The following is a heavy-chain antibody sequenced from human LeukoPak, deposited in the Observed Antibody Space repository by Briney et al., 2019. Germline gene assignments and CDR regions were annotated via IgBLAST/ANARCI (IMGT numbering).Heavy chain of an antibody. D-gene: IGHD3-10*01. CDR1: GFPFRSYA. J-gene: IGHJ4*02. CDR2: ITLDGIST. CDR3: ARDTTDEYYYYGSGSYYKLSSG. Sequence: PGGSLRLSCAASGFPFRSYAMHWVRQAPGKGLEYVSAITLDGISTYYANSVKGRFTISRDNSKNTLYLQMGSLRAEDMAVYYCARDTTDEYYYYGSGSYYKLSSGWGQGTLVTVSS. V-gene: IGHV3-64*01.